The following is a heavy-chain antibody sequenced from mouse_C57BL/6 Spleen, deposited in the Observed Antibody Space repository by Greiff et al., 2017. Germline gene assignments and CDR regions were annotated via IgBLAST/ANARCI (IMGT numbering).Heavy chain of an antibody. CDR1: GYTFTDYE. CDR3: TKWDTRDY. Sequence: QVQLQQSGAELVRPGASVTLSCKASGYTFTDYEMHWVKQTPVHGLEWIGSIYPETGGTAYNQKFKGKAILTADKSSSTAYMELRSLTSEDSAVFYCTKWDTRDYWGQGTTLTVSS. V-gene: IGHV1-15*01. D-gene: IGHD3-3*01. J-gene: IGHJ2*01. CDR2: IYPETGGT.